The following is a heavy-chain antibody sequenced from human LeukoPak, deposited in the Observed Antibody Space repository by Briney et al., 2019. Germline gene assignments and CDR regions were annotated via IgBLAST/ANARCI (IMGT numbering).Heavy chain of an antibody. CDR3: ARGGGYSSSWPRFDP. D-gene: IGHD6-13*01. Sequence: SETLSLTCAVYGGSFSGYYWSWIRQPPGKGLEWIGEINHSGSTNYNPSLESRVTISVDTSKNQFSLKLSSVTAADTAVYYCARGGGYSSSWPRFDPWGQGTLVTVSS. V-gene: IGHV4-34*01. CDR1: GGSFSGYY. J-gene: IGHJ5*02. CDR2: INHSGST.